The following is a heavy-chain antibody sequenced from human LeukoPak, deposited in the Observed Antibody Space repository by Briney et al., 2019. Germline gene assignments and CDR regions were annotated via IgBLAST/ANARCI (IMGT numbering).Heavy chain of an antibody. CDR3: ARGKPLRLNYGMDV. CDR2: IYYSGST. Sequence: PSETLSLTCTVSGGSISSSSYYWGWIRQPPGKGLEWIGYIYYSGSTYYNPSLKSRVTISVDTSKNQFSLKLSSVTAADTAVYYCARGKPLRLNYGMDVWGQGTTVTVSS. CDR1: GGSISSSSYY. V-gene: IGHV4-30-4*08. J-gene: IGHJ6*02.